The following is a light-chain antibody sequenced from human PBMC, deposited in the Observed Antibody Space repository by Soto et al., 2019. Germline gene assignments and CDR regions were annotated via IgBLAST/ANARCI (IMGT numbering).Light chain of an antibody. V-gene: IGKV3-15*01. Sequence: EIVLTQSPATLSVSPGERATLSCRASQSLSSNLAWYQQRPGQAPRLLIYGASIRATGIPAGFIGSGSGTEFTLTISSLQYEDFALYYCQQYINWPRTFGQGTKVGL. CDR2: GAS. CDR1: QSLSSN. CDR3: QQYINWPRT. J-gene: IGKJ1*01.